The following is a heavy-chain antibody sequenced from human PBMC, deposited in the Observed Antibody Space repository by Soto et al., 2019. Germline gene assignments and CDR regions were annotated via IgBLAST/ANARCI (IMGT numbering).Heavy chain of an antibody. Sequence: GGSLRLSCAASGFTFSSYAMSWVRQAPGKGLEWVSAISGSGDSTNYGDSVKGRFIISRDNSKNTLFMQMNSLRVEDTAVYYCAIRGLSKSEVRGYFDYWGRGTLVTVSS. J-gene: IGHJ4*02. V-gene: IGHV3-23*01. CDR2: ISGSGDST. CDR1: GFTFSSYA. D-gene: IGHD3-10*01. CDR3: AIRGLSKSEVRGYFDY.